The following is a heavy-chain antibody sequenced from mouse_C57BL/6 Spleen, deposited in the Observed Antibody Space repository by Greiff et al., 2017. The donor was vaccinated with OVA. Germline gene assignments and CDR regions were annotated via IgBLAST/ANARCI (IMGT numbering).Heavy chain of an antibody. CDR1: GYTFTDYE. J-gene: IGHJ2*01. V-gene: IGHV1-15*01. CDR3: TRFGSSPYLDY. CDR2: IDPETGGT. Sequence: QVQLKESGAELVRPGASVTLSCKASGYTFTDYEMHWVKQTPVHGLEWIGAIDPETGGTAYNQKFKGKAILTADKSSSTAYMELRSLTSEDSAVYYCTRFGSSPYLDYWGQGTTLTVSS. D-gene: IGHD1-1*01.